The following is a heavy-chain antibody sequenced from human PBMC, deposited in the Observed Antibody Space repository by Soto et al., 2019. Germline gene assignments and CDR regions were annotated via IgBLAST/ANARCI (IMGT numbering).Heavy chain of an antibody. D-gene: IGHD6-19*01. Sequence: PSETLSLTCAVYGGSFSGYYWSWIRQPPGKGLEWIGEINHSGSTNYNPSLKSRVTISVDTSKNQFSLKLSSVTAADTAVYYCARAPRASRNSSGWQGRRRPYYFDYWGQGTLVTVSS. V-gene: IGHV4-34*01. CDR2: INHSGST. CDR3: ARAPRASRNSSGWQGRRRPYYFDY. CDR1: GGSFSGYY. J-gene: IGHJ4*02.